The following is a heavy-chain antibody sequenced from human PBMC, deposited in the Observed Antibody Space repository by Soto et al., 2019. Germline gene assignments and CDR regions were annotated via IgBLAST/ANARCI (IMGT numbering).Heavy chain of an antibody. CDR2: ISAHNGNT. CDR3: VRDPTYDSSGYSYYFDY. V-gene: IGHV1-18*01. CDR1: GYGFTTYG. J-gene: IGHJ4*02. D-gene: IGHD3-22*01. Sequence: ASVKVSCKGSGYGFTTYGITWVRQAPGQGLEWMAWISAHNGNTNYAQKLQGRVTVTRDTSTSTAYMELRSLRSDDTAVYYCVRDPTYDSSGYSYYFDYWGQGTLVTVSS.